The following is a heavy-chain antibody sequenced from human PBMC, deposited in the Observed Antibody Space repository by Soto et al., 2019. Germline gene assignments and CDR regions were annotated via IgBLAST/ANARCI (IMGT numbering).Heavy chain of an antibody. V-gene: IGHV1-3*01. CDR3: ARGIATGQLDP. D-gene: IGHD2-15*01. CDR1: VYTFTRYT. CDR2: INPDNGNT. J-gene: IGHJ5*02. Sequence: LVKVSCKASVYTFTRYTMNWVRQAPGQRLEWMGWINPDNGNTKSSQKFQDRVIITRDTSASTAYMDLSSLRSEDTAVYYCARGIATGQLDPWGQGTLVTGSS.